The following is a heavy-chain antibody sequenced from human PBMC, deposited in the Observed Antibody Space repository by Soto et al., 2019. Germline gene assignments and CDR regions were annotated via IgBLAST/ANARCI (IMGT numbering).Heavy chain of an antibody. Sequence: PGGSLRLSCAASGFTFSNYGMHWVRQAPGKGLEWVAVISFDRSNKYYAGSVKGRFTISRDISKRTLYLQMNSLRPEDTAVYYCAKDSNRHGYNPAPGKLDYWGQGTLVTVSS. D-gene: IGHD5-12*01. CDR2: ISFDRSNK. J-gene: IGHJ4*02. CDR1: GFTFSNYG. CDR3: AKDSNRHGYNPAPGKLDY. V-gene: IGHV3-30*18.